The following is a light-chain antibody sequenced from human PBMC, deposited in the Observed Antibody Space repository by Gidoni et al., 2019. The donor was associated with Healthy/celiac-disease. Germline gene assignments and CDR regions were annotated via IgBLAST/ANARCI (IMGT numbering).Light chain of an antibody. V-gene: IGKV1-39*01. Sequence: DIQMTQSPSSLSASVGDRVTITCRASQSISSYLNWYQQKPGKAPKLLIYAASSLQSGVPSRFSGSGGTDFTLTISSLQPEDFATYYWQQSYSTPVSFGQGTKLEIK. J-gene: IGKJ2*03. CDR1: QSISSY. CDR2: AAS. CDR3: QQSYSTPVS.